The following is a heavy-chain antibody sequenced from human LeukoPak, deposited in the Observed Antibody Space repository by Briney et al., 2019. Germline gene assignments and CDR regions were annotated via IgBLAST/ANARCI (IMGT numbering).Heavy chain of an antibody. Sequence: ASVKVSCKASGYTFTSYGISWVRQAPGQGLEWMGWISAYNGNTNYAQKLQGRVTITADESTSTAYMELSSLRSEDTAVYYCARAIAAAGRWPFDYWGQGTLVTVSS. CDR3: ARAIAAAGRWPFDY. CDR2: ISAYNGNT. CDR1: GYTFTSYG. J-gene: IGHJ4*02. V-gene: IGHV1-18*04. D-gene: IGHD6-13*01.